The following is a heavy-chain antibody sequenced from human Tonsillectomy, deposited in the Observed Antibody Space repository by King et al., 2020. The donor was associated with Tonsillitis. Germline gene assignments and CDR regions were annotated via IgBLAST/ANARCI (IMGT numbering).Heavy chain of an antibody. V-gene: IGHV3-11*01. CDR2: ISDSGTTL. D-gene: IGHD4-11*01. Sequence: HVQLVESGGGLVKPGGSLRLSCAASGFIFSDYYMSWIRQAPGKGLEWIAYISDSGTTLNYADSVKGRFTVSRDNAKNSLYLQMNSLRAEDTDVYYCARDDILQANDPFDIWGQGTVVTVSA. CDR3: ARDDILQANDPFDI. J-gene: IGHJ3*02. CDR1: GFIFSDYY.